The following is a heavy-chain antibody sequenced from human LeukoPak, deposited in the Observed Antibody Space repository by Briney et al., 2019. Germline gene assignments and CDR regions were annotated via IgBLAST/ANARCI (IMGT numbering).Heavy chain of an antibody. CDR1: GYTFTGYY. D-gene: IGHD4-23*01. CDR3: AREATDDYGGNSGDYFDY. CDR2: IIPILGIA. V-gene: IGHV1-69*04. J-gene: IGHJ4*02. Sequence: SVKVSCKTSGYTFTGYYLHWVRQAPGQGLEWMGRIIPILGIANYAQKFQGRVTITADKSTSTAYMELSSLRSEDTAVYYCAREATDDYGGNSGDYFDYWGQGTLVTVSS.